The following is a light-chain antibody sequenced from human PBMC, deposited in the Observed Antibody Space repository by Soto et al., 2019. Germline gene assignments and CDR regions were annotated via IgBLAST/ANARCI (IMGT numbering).Light chain of an antibody. CDR1: QSVRSN. CDR3: QQYYKWTQT. J-gene: IGKJ1*01. CDR2: GAS. Sequence: EIVMKQSPATLSVSPGERATLSCRASQSVRSNLAWYQQKPGQAPRLFIYGASTRETGIPARFSGSGSGTEFTFTITSLQSEDFAVYYCQQYYKWTQTFGQGTKVDIK. V-gene: IGKV3-15*01.